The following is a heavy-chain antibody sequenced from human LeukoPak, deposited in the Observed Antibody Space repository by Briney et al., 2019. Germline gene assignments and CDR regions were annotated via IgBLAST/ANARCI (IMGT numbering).Heavy chain of an antibody. CDR2: IKQDGSEK. CDR1: GFTFSSYW. CDR3: ARGGSRRSGYVGY. D-gene: IGHD1-1*01. J-gene: IGHJ4*02. V-gene: IGHV3-7*01. Sequence: GGSLRLSFAASGFTFSSYWMSWVRQAPGKGLEWVANIKQDGSEKYYVDSVKGRFTISRDNAKNSLYLQMNSLRAEDTAVYYCARGGSRRSGYVGYWGQGTLVTVSS.